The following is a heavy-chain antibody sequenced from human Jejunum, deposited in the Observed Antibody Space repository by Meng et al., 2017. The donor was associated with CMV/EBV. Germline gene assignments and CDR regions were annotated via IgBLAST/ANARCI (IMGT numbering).Heavy chain of an antibody. D-gene: IGHD3-3*01. CDR3: ASQYYDFWSGSNNPLGWSFGMDV. Sequence: WIRQSPSRGIEWLGRTYYRSKWYYDYAVAVKSRITIYPDTSKNQFSLHLNSVTPEDTAVYYCASQYYDFWSGSNNPLGWSFGMDVWGQGTTVTVSS. J-gene: IGHJ6*02. CDR2: TYYRSKWYY. V-gene: IGHV6-1*01.